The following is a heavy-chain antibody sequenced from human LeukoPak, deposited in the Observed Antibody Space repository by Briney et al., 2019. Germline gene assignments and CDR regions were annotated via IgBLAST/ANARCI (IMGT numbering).Heavy chain of an antibody. CDR2: FSYSGST. Sequence: PLETLSLTCSVSGVSISDYHWIWIRQPPAKGLEWMGYFSYSGSTRYNPSLKSRVTMSVDTSKNQFSLRLISVAAADTAVYYCARQRGYSYGASLDYWGQGTLVTVSS. J-gene: IGHJ4*02. V-gene: IGHV4-59*01. CDR1: GVSISDYH. CDR3: ARQRGYSYGASLDY. D-gene: IGHD5-18*01.